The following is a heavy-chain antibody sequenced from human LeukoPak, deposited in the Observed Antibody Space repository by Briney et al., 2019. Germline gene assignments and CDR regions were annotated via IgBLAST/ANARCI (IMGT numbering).Heavy chain of an antibody. V-gene: IGHV4-4*02. D-gene: IGHD3-16*01. CDR1: GGSLSSLNW. Sequence: SETLSLPCVVSGGSLSSLNWWSWVRQPPGKGLEWIGEIYHSGNINSNPSLTSRDTISLDESKNQFSLKVTSVTAADTAVYYCAGGHRHFYSYYFMDVWGKGTTVTVSS. CDR3: AGGHRHFYSYYFMDV. CDR2: IYHSGNI. J-gene: IGHJ6*03.